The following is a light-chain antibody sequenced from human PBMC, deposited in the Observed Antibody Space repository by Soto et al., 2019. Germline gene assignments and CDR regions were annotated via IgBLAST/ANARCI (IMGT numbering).Light chain of an antibody. Sequence: QSALTQPPSASGSPGQSVTISCTGTSSDVGRYNFVSWYQQYPGKAPKLMIYEVTKRPSGVPDRFSGSKSGNTASLTVSGLRAGDEADYYCSSYAGSNNWVFGGGTKLTVL. V-gene: IGLV2-8*01. CDR2: EVT. J-gene: IGLJ2*01. CDR3: SSYAGSNNWV. CDR1: SSDVGRYNF.